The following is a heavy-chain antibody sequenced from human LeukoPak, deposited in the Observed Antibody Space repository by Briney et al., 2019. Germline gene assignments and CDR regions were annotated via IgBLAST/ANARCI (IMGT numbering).Heavy chain of an antibody. CDR2: ISSSSSYI. V-gene: IGHV3-21*01. CDR1: GFIFSSYS. J-gene: IGHJ4*02. Sequence: GGSLRLSCAASGFIFSSYSMNWVRQAPGKGLEWVSSISSSSSYIYYADSVKGRFTISRDNAKNSLYLQMNSLRAEDTAVYYCAKDRNGGNSNLFDYWGQGTLVTVSS. D-gene: IGHD4-23*01. CDR3: AKDRNGGNSNLFDY.